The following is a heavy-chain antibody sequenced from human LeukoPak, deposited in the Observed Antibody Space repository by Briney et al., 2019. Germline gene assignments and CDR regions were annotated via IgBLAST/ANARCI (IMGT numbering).Heavy chain of an antibody. CDR2: IYHSGST. CDR1: GGSISSGGYY. V-gene: IGHV4-30-2*01. Sequence: SQTLSLTCTVSGGSISSGGYYWSWIRQPPGKGLEWIGYIYHSGSTYYNPSLKSRVTISVDRSKNQFSLKLSSVTAADTAVYYCARERYYGSGSPNWFDPWGQGTLVTVSS. D-gene: IGHD3-10*01. J-gene: IGHJ5*02. CDR3: ARERYYGSGSPNWFDP.